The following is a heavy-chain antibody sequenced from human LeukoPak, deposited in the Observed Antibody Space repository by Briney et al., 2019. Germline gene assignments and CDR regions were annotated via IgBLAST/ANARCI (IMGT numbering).Heavy chain of an antibody. D-gene: IGHD4-11*01. Sequence: ASVKVSCKASGDISSSDYIHWVRQAPGQGLEWMGTINPSGGNTGYAQKFHGRVSMTRDTSTSTVYMDLSSLKSEDTAMYYCAREVVGTTIKNFDSWGQGTLVTVSS. CDR1: GDISSSDY. CDR3: AREVVGTTIKNFDS. J-gene: IGHJ4*02. V-gene: IGHV1-46*01. CDR2: INPSGGNT.